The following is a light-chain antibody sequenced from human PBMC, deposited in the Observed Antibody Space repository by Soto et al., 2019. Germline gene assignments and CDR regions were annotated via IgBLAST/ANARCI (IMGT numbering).Light chain of an antibody. CDR2: DVS. CDR3: CSYTTSNTRQIV. Sequence: QSVLNQPASVSGSPGQSITISCTGTSSDVGGYNYVSWYQQHPGKAPKFMIYDVSNRPSGVSNRFSGSKSGNTASLTISGLQAEDEADYYCCSYTTSNTRQIVFGTGTQLTVL. J-gene: IGLJ1*01. CDR1: SSDVGGYNY. V-gene: IGLV2-14*01.